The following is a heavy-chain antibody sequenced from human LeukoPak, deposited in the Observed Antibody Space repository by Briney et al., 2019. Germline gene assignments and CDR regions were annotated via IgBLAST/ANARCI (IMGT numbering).Heavy chain of an antibody. CDR2: INPNSGGT. CDR1: GYTFTGYY. J-gene: IGHJ4*02. V-gene: IGHV1-2*02. CDR3: ARVGVDSSGWYDIFFDY. Sequence: ASVKVSCKASGYTFTGYYMHWVRQAPGQGLEWMGWINPNSGGTNYAQKFQGRVTMTRDTSISTAYMELSRLRSDDTAVYYCARVGVDSSGWYDIFFDYWGQGTLVTVSP. D-gene: IGHD6-19*01.